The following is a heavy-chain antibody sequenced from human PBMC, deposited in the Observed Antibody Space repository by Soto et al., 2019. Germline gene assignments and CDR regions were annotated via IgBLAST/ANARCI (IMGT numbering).Heavy chain of an antibody. Sequence: ASVKVSCKASGYSFTGYYMHWVRQAPGQGLEWMGWINPNSGGTNYAQKFQGWVTMTRDTSISTAYMELSRLRSDDTAVYYCARAQVDFWSGYPHFDYWGQGTLVTVSS. J-gene: IGHJ4*02. CDR3: ARAQVDFWSGYPHFDY. D-gene: IGHD3-3*01. V-gene: IGHV1-2*04. CDR1: GYSFTGYY. CDR2: INPNSGGT.